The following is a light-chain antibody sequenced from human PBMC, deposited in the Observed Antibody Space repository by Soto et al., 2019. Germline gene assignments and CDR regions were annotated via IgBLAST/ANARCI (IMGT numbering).Light chain of an antibody. Sequence: LTQSPATLSLSAGQRGTLXCRASQNVSSYSGWHQQKPGHAPRLLIYDACIRATGIPARFSGSGSGTDFTPIISSLQPEYFTVYYCQQPYNLMITFGQGRLVE. CDR2: DAC. CDR3: QQPYNLMIT. J-gene: IGKJ5*01. V-gene: IGKV3-11*01. CDR1: QNVSSY.